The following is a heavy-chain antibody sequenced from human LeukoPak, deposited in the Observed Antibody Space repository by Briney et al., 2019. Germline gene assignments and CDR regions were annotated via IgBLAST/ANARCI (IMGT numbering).Heavy chain of an antibody. Sequence: SETLSLTCVVSGGSISSNNWWSWVRQPPGKGLEWIGYIYYSGSTNYNPSLKSRVTISVDTSKNQFSLRLSSVTAADTAVYYCARGIGLYSSSWYGVDAFDIWGQGTMVTVSS. CDR3: ARGIGLYSSSWYGVDAFDI. J-gene: IGHJ3*02. V-gene: IGHV4-4*02. D-gene: IGHD6-13*01. CDR1: GGSISSNNW. CDR2: IYYSGST.